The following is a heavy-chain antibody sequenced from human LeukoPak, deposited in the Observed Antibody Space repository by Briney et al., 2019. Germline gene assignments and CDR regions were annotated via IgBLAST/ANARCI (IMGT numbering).Heavy chain of an antibody. D-gene: IGHD4-11*01. CDR2: IYYSGST. CDR1: GGSISSSSYY. CDR3: ARHTTVTTGDPVPGPAGDLDY. Sequence: SETLSLTCTVSGGSISSSSYYWGWIRQPPGKGLEWIGSIYYSGSTYYNPSLKSRVTISVDTSKNQFSLKLSSVTAADTAVYYCARHTTVTTGDPVPGPAGDLDYWGQGTLVTVSS. V-gene: IGHV4-39*01. J-gene: IGHJ4*02.